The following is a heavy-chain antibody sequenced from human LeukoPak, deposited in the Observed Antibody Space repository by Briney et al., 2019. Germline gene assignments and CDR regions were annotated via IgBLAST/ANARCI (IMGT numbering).Heavy chain of an antibody. V-gene: IGHV1-69*05. CDR3: ARASIVATTVGYYYYYMDV. CDR2: IIPIFGTA. Sequence: GASVKVSCKASGGTFSSYAISWVRQAPGQGLEWMGGIIPIFGTANYAQKFQGRVTMTRDTSISTAYMELSRLRSDDTAVYYCARASIVATTVGYYYYYMDVWGKGTTVTVSS. D-gene: IGHD5-12*01. J-gene: IGHJ6*03. CDR1: GGTFSSYA.